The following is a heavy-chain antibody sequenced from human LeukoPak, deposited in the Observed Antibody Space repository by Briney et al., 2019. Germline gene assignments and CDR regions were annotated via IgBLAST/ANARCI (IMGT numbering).Heavy chain of an antibody. J-gene: IGHJ4*02. D-gene: IGHD2-2*01. Sequence: GGSLRLSCAASGFTFSDYYMSWIRQAPGKGLEWVSYISSSDSTIYYADSEKGRFTISRDNAKNSLYLQMNSLRAEDTAIYYCARGLPATLLDYWGQGTLVTVSS. V-gene: IGHV3-11*01. CDR2: ISSSDSTI. CDR3: ARGLPATLLDY. CDR1: GFTFSDYY.